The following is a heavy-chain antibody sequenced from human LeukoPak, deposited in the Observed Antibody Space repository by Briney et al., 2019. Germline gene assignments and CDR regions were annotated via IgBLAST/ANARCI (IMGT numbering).Heavy chain of an antibody. CDR3: ARGKGYGSGSQNWFDP. CDR2: IDPSDSYI. CDR1: GYSFTSNW. V-gene: IGHV5-10-1*01. D-gene: IGHD3-10*01. Sequence: GESLKISCKGPGYSFTSNWITWVRQMPGKGLEWMGRIDPSDSYINYSPSFQGHVTISADKSISTAYLQWSSLKASDTAMYYCARGKGYGSGSQNWFDPWGQGTLVTVSS. J-gene: IGHJ5*02.